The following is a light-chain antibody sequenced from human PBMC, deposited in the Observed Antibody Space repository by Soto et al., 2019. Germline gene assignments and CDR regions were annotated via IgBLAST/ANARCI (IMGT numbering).Light chain of an antibody. V-gene: IGKV1-39*01. CDR1: QSITNS. Sequence: DIQMTQSPSSLSASVGDRVTITCRASQSITNSLNWYQHKPGKAPTLVVYAASSLQSGVPSRFSRSGSGTDFTLTISSLQPEDFATYFCQQGHSMPFTVGPGTKVDIK. J-gene: IGKJ3*01. CDR3: QQGHSMPFT. CDR2: AAS.